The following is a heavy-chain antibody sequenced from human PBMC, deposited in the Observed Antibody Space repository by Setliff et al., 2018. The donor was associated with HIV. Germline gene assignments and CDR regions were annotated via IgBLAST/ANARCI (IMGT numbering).Heavy chain of an antibody. CDR1: GYSISSGYY. D-gene: IGHD3-9*01. V-gene: IGHV4-38-2*02. CDR3: ARTPGTIWGYDY. CDR2: IYHSGST. J-gene: IGHJ4*02. Sequence: SETLSLTCTVSGYSISSGYYWGWIRQPPGKGLEWIASIYHSGSTYSSPSLKSRVTISVDRSKNQFSLGLSSVTAADTAVYYCARTPGTIWGYDYWGQGTLVTVSS.